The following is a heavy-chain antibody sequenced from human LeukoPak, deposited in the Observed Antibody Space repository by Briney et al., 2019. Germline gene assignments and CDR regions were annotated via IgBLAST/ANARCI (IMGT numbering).Heavy chain of an antibody. CDR2: ISGSGGST. CDR1: GFTFSSYA. J-gene: IGHJ4*02. Sequence: GSLRLPCAASGFTFSSYAMSWVRQAPGKGLEWVSAISGSGGSTYYADSVKGRFTISRDNSKNTLYLQMNSLRAEDTAVYYCAKDHDYYDSSGYYSFDYWGQGTLVTVSS. D-gene: IGHD3-22*01. V-gene: IGHV3-23*01. CDR3: AKDHDYYDSSGYYSFDY.